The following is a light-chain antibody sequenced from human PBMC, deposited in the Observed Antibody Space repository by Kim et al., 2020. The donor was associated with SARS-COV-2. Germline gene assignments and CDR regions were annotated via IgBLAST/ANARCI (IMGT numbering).Light chain of an antibody. CDR2: GKN. J-gene: IGLJ2*01. CDR1: SLRSYY. CDR3: NSRDSNDNVV. Sequence: SSELTQDPAVSVALGQTVRITCQGDSLRSYYGTWYQQKPGQAPILVIYGKNNRPSGIPDRFSGSSSENTASLTITGTQAGDEADYYCNSRDSNDNVVFGGGTKLTVL. V-gene: IGLV3-19*01.